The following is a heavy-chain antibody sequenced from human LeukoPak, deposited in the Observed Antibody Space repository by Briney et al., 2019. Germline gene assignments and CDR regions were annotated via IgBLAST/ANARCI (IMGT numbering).Heavy chain of an antibody. Sequence: PSETLSLTCTVSGGSISSSSYYWGWIRQPPGKGLEWIGSIYYSGSTNYNPSLKSRVTISVDTSKNQFSLKLSSVTAADTAVYYCARDRAAAGFDPWGRGTLVTVSS. D-gene: IGHD6-13*01. CDR1: GGSISSSSYY. CDR2: IYYSGST. V-gene: IGHV4-39*07. J-gene: IGHJ5*02. CDR3: ARDRAAAGFDP.